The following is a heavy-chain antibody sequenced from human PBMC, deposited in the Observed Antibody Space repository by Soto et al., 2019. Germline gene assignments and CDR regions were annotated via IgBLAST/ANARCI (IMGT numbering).Heavy chain of an antibody. V-gene: IGHV4-31*03. D-gene: IGHD3-9*01. CDR2: IYYSGST. CDR1: GGSISSGGYY. J-gene: IGHJ4*02. Sequence: QVQLQESGPGLVKPSQTLSLTCTVSGGSISSGGYYWSWIRQHPGKGLEWIGYIYYSGSTYYNPSLKSRVTISVDTSKNQFSLKLSSVTAAATAVYYCARAYYDILTGYHLLDYWGQGTLVTVSS. CDR3: ARAYYDILTGYHLLDY.